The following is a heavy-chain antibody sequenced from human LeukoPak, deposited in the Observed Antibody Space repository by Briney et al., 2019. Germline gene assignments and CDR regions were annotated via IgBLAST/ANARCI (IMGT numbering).Heavy chain of an antibody. CDR2: IYYSGST. J-gene: IGHJ4*02. Sequence: SETLSLTCTVSGGSISSSSHYWGWIRQPPGKGLEWIGSIYYSGSTYYNPSLKSRVTISVDTSKNQFSLKLSSVTAADTAVYYCARLAGATKGFDYWGQGTLVTVSS. D-gene: IGHD1-26*01. CDR1: GGSISSSSHY. V-gene: IGHV4-39*01. CDR3: ARLAGATKGFDY.